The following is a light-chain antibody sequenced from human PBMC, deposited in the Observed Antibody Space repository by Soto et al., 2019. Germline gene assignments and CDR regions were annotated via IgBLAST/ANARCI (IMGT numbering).Light chain of an antibody. Sequence: QSALTQPASVSGSPGQSITISCTGTSSDVGRYNLVSWYQQHPGKAPKLMISEVNKRPSGVSDRFSGSKSGNTASLTISGLQAEDEADYHCCSHAGSSTLYVFGTGTKVTVL. CDR1: SSDVGRYNL. J-gene: IGLJ1*01. CDR2: EVN. CDR3: CSHAGSSTLYV. V-gene: IGLV2-23*02.